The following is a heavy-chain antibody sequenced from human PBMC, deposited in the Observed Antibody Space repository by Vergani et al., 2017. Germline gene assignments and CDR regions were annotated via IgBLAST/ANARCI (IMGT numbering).Heavy chain of an antibody. CDR2: ISGSGGST. J-gene: IGHJ6*02. D-gene: IGHD3-10*01. Sequence: EVQLLESGGGLVQPGGSLRLSCAASGFTFSSYAMSWVRQAPGKGLEWVSAISGSGGSTYYADSVKGRFTISRDNSKNTLYLQMNSLIAEDTAVYYCAKEFWFGELYYYYYGMDVWGQGTTVTVSS. CDR1: GFTFSSYA. V-gene: IGHV3-23*01. CDR3: AKEFWFGELYYYYYGMDV.